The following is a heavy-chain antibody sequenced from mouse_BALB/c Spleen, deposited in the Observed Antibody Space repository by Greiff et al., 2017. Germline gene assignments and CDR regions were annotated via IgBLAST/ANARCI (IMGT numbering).Heavy chain of an antibody. CDR1: GYSFTGYN. D-gene: IGHD1-1*01. J-gene: IGHJ4*01. CDR2: IDPYNGGT. V-gene: IGHV1S135*01. Sequence: VQLKQSGPELGKPGASVKISCKASGYSFTGYNMYWVKQSHRKSLEWIGYIDPYNGGTSYNQKSKGKATLTVDKSSSTAYMHLNSLTSEDSAIYYCTTTVVAPYAMDYWGQGTSVTVSS. CDR3: TTTVVAPYAMDY.